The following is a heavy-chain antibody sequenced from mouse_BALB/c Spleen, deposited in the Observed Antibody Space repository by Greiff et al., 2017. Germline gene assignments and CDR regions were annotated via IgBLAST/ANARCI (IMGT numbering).Heavy chain of an antibody. CDR1: GFTFNTYA. D-gene: IGHD2-3*01. J-gene: IGHJ2*01. CDR2: IRSKSNNYAT. Sequence: EVMLVESGGGLVQPKGSLKLSCAASGFTFNTYAMNWVRQAPGKGLEWVARIRSKSNNYATYYADSVKDRFTISRDDSQSMLYLQMNNLKTEDTAMYYCVRIYDGYLDYWGQGTTLTVSS. V-gene: IGHV10-1*02. CDR3: VRIYDGYLDY.